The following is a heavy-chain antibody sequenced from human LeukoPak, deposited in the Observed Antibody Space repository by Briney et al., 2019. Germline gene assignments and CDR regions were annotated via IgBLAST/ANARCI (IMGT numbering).Heavy chain of an antibody. CDR1: GFTFSSYW. J-gene: IGHJ6*03. D-gene: IGHD6-25*01. CDR2: IKQDGSEK. Sequence: GGSLRLSCAASGFTFSSYWMSWVRQAPGKGLEWVANIKQDGSEKYYVDSVKGRFTISRDNAKNSLYLQMNSLRAEDTAVYYCARETAVNYYYYYMDVRGKGTTVTISS. V-gene: IGHV3-7*01. CDR3: ARETAVNYYYYYMDV.